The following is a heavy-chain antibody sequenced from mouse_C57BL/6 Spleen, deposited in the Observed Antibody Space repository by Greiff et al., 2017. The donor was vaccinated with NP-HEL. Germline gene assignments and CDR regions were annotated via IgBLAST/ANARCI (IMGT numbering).Heavy chain of an antibody. D-gene: IGHD1-1*01. CDR1: GFTFSDYG. CDR2: ISSGSSTI. CDR3: ARNYGGYFDY. V-gene: IGHV5-17*01. J-gene: IGHJ2*01. Sequence: EVKLMESGGGLVKPGGSLKLSCAVSGFTFSDYGMHWVRQAPEKGLEWVAYISSGSSTIYYADTVKGRFTISRDNAKNTLFLQMTSLRSEDTAMYYCARNYGGYFDYWGQGTTLTVSS.